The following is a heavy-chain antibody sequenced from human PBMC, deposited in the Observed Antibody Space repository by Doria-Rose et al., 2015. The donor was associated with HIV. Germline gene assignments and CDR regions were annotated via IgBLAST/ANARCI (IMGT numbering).Heavy chain of an antibody. Sequence: FTSYYMHWVRQAPGQGLEWMGVINPSAGSTSSAQKFQGRVTMTWDTSTSTVYMELSSPRSEDTAVYYCARGGWSSTWYYFDYWGQGTLVTVSS. D-gene: IGHD6-13*01. CDR3: ARGGWSSTWYYFDY. J-gene: IGHJ4*02. V-gene: IGHV1-46*01. CDR1: FTSYY. CDR2: INPSAGST.